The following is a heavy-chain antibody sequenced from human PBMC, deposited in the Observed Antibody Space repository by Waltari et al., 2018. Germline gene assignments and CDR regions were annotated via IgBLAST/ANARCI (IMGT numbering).Heavy chain of an antibody. CDR2: IYHSGST. J-gene: IGHJ4*02. Sequence: QVQLQESGPGLVKPSETLSLTCAVSGYSISSGYSWGWIRQPPGKGLEWIGSIYHSGSTYYNPSLKSRVTISVDTSKNQFSLKLSSVTAADTAVYYCARHQSVAGPNFDYWGQGTLVTVSS. D-gene: IGHD6-19*01. CDR3: ARHQSVAGPNFDY. V-gene: IGHV4-38-2*01. CDR1: GYSISSGYS.